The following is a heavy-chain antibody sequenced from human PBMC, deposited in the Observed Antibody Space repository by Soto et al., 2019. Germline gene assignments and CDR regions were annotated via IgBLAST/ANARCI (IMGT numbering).Heavy chain of an antibody. CDR3: VRRHVSATGIDWFDP. Sequence: AAVKVSCKACGCTFTSYGIHWVRQAPGQRLEWMGWINAANGDTKYSPKFQGRVTITRDTSASTVYMELSSLRSEDTAVYYCVRRHVSATGIDWFDPWGQGTLVTVSS. CDR2: INAANGDT. J-gene: IGHJ5*02. V-gene: IGHV1-3*01. D-gene: IGHD6-13*01. CDR1: GCTFTSYG.